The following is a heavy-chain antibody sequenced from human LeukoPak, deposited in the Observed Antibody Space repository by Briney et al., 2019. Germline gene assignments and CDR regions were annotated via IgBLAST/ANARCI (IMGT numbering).Heavy chain of an antibody. CDR2: MNPNSGNT. Sequence: GASVKVSCKASGYTFASYDINWVRQAPGQGLEWMGWMNPNSGNTGYAQTFQGRVTMTRNTSISTAYMELSSLRSEDTAVYYCARGVEDIVVVPAAIGEPQKYYYYYGMDVWGQGTTVTVSS. D-gene: IGHD2-2*02. J-gene: IGHJ6*02. CDR3: ARGVEDIVVVPAAIGEPQKYYYYYGMDV. V-gene: IGHV1-8*01. CDR1: GYTFASYD.